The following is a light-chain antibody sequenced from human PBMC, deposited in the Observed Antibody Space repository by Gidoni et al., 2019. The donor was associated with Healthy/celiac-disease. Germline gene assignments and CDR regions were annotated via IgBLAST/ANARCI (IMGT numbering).Light chain of an antibody. CDR2: QAS. J-gene: IGKJ1*01. CDR3: QQFNTYPWT. Sequence: DSQMTQSPSTLSASVGDRVTITCRASQSINNWLAWYQQKPGKAPKVLIYQASSLESGVPSRFSGSGSGTEFALTISSLQPDDFATYYCQQFNTYPWTFGQGTKVEIK. V-gene: IGKV1-5*03. CDR1: QSINNW.